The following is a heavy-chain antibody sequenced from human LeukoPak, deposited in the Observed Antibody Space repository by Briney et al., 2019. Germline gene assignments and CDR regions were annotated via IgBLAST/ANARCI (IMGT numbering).Heavy chain of an antibody. CDR3: ATMMSSPYYYYGMDV. Sequence: ASVKVSCKVSGYTLTELSMHWVRQAPGKGLEWMGGFDPEDGETIYAQKFQGRVTMTEDTSTDTAYMELSSLRSEGTAVYYCATMMSSPYYYYGMDVWGQGTTVTVSS. CDR1: GYTLTELS. CDR2: FDPEDGET. D-gene: IGHD3-16*01. V-gene: IGHV1-24*01. J-gene: IGHJ6*02.